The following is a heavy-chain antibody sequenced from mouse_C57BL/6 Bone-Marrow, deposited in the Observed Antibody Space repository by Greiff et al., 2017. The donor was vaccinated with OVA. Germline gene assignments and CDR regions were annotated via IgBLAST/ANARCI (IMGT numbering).Heavy chain of an antibody. CDR3: ARHGTSTIVTTDFDY. V-gene: IGHV5-6*01. Sequence: EVQLVESGGDLVKPGGSLKLSCAASGFTFSSYGMSWVRQTPDKRLEWVATISSGGSYTYYPDSVKGRFTISRDNAKNTLYLQMSSLKSEDTAMYYCARHGTSTIVTTDFDYWGQGTTLTVSS. CDR2: ISSGGSYT. CDR1: GFTFSSYG. D-gene: IGHD2-5*01. J-gene: IGHJ2*01.